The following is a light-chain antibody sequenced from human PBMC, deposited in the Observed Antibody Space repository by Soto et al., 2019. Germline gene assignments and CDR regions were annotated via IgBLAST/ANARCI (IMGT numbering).Light chain of an antibody. J-gene: IGKJ4*01. CDR1: QTVGRNF. CDR3: QEYASAPLT. V-gene: IGKV3-20*01. Sequence: EIVLTQSPGTLSLSPGDRATLSCRASQTVGRNFLAWYQQKPGQAPRLLIHGASIRATGVPDRFSGSASGTDFILTISGLEPEDFAVYYCQEYASAPLTFGGGTKVEIK. CDR2: GAS.